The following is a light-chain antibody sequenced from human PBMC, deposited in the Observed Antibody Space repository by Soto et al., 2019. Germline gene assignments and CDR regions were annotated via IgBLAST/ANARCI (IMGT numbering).Light chain of an antibody. CDR1: HDIKKY. J-gene: IGKJ4*02. V-gene: IGKV1-33*01. Sequence: DIQMTQSPSSLSASVGDRVTITCQARHDIKKYLNWSQQKAHKVPKRLIHDASTLATGVPSRFTGSGSGTDFTLTIISLQPEDVATDYCQQFDDLPLTVGGGTNVDI. CDR2: DAS. CDR3: QQFDDLPLT.